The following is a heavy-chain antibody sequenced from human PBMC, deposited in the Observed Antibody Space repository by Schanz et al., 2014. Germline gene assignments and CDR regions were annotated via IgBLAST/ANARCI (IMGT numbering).Heavy chain of an antibody. CDR3: TRGGYSYALSAFDI. V-gene: IGHV1-18*01. CDR1: GYTFTSHG. CDR2: ITAYNGDT. J-gene: IGHJ3*02. Sequence: QVQLVQSGGEMKKPGASVKVSCKASGYTFTSHGISWVRQAPGQGLEWMGWITAYNGDTNYALKLQGRVTMTTDTSTGTAYMELRSLRSDDTALYYCTRGGYSYALSAFDIWGQGTMVTDSS. D-gene: IGHD5-18*01.